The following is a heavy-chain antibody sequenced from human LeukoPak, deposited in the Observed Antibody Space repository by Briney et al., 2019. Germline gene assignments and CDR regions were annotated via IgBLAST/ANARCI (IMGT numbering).Heavy chain of an antibody. CDR1: GFIFSVSD. CDR2: ITHNSANI. Sequence: GGSLRLSCAAPGFIFSVSDMVWARQAPGKGLEWVSTITHNSANIYYADSVKGRFSISRDNTRNSLFLQMNSLRAEDTAVYYCAVNFRHWGPGTPVTVSS. D-gene: IGHD2/OR15-2a*01. V-gene: IGHV3-21*01. CDR3: AVNFRH. J-gene: IGHJ4*02.